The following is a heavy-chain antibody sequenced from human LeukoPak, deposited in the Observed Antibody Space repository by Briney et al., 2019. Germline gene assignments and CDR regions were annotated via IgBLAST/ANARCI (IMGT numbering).Heavy chain of an antibody. J-gene: IGHJ4*02. CDR3: ARGTSGFDY. Sequence: GGSLRLSCAASGFTFSNYWMHWVRQAPGKGLVWVSLINSDGSRTDYADSVKGRFTVSRDNAKNTLYLQMNSLRAEDTAVYYCARGTSGFDYWGQGTQATVSS. V-gene: IGHV3-74*01. D-gene: IGHD2-15*01. CDR1: GFTFSNYW. CDR2: INSDGSRT.